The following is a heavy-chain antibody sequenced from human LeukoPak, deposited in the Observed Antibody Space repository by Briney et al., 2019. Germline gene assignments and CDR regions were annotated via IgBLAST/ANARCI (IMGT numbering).Heavy chain of an antibody. Sequence: PSETLSLTCTVSGGSISSYYWSWIRQPAGKGLEWIGRIYTSGSTNYNPSLKSRVTMSVDTSKNQFSLKLSSVTVADTAVYYCARAGGDEDFRYFDLWGRGTLVTVSS. J-gene: IGHJ2*01. D-gene: IGHD2-21*01. CDR3: ARAGGDEDFRYFDL. V-gene: IGHV4-4*07. CDR2: IYTSGST. CDR1: GGSISSYY.